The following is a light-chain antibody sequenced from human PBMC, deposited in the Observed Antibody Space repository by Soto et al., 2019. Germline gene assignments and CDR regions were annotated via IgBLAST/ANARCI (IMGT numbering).Light chain of an antibody. CDR2: EVS. CDR3: SSFAGGNNLL. V-gene: IGLV2-8*01. CDR1: SSDVGGYNF. J-gene: IGLJ2*01. Sequence: QSALTQPPSASGSPGQSVTISCTGTSSDVGGYNFVSWYQQHPGKAPKLLIYEVSERPSGVPDRFSGSKSDNTASLTVSGLQAEDEADYYCSSFAGGNNLLFGGGTKLTVL.